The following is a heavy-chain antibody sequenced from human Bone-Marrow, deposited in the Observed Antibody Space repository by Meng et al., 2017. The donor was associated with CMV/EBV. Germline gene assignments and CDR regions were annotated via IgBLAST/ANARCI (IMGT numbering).Heavy chain of an antibody. J-gene: IGHJ4*02. CDR2: ISSSGSTI. Sequence: GESLKISCAASGFTEMNWVRQAPGKGLEWVSYISSSGSTIYYADSVKGRFTISRDNAKNSLYLQMNSLRAEDTAVYYCARVLRANAPDYWGQGTLVTVSS. CDR1: GFTE. D-gene: IGHD4/OR15-4a*01. CDR3: ARVLRANAPDY. V-gene: IGHV3-48*03.